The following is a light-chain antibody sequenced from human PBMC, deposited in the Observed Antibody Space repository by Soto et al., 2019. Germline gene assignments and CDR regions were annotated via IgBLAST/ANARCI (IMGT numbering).Light chain of an antibody. V-gene: IGKV3-11*01. Sequence: EVVLTQSRATLSLSPGERATLSCRASQSVNSYLAWYQQKPGQAPRLLIYDASIRATGIPARFSGSGSGTDFTLTISSLEPEDFAVYYCQQRNNWPPSTFGQGTKLEIK. CDR1: QSVNSY. CDR2: DAS. CDR3: QQRNNWPPST. J-gene: IGKJ2*01.